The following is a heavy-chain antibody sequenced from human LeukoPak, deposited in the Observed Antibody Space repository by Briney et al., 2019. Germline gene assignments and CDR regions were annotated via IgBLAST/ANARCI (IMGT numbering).Heavy chain of an antibody. CDR1: GFTFSSYE. Sequence: GGSLRPSCAASGFTFSSYEMNWVRQAPGKGLEWVSYISSSGSTIYYADSVKGRFTISRDNAKNSLYLQMNSLRAEDTAVYYCARAPLGIYDYVWGTANWGQGTLVTVSS. V-gene: IGHV3-48*03. CDR3: ARAPLGIYDYVWGTAN. J-gene: IGHJ4*02. CDR2: ISSSGSTI. D-gene: IGHD3-16*01.